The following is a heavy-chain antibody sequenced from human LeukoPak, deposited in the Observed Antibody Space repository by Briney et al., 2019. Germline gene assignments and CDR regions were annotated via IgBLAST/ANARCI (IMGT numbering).Heavy chain of an antibody. V-gene: IGHV3-21*01. CDR1: GFTFSSYS. CDR2: ISSSSRYI. J-gene: IGHJ4*02. CDR3: ASASFGDY. Sequence: GGSLRLSCAASGFTFSSYSMNWVRQAPGKGLEWVSSISSSSRYIYYADSVKGRFTLSRDHAKNSLYLQINSQRAEHTAVYYCASASFGDYWGQGTLVTVSS. D-gene: IGHD3-16*01.